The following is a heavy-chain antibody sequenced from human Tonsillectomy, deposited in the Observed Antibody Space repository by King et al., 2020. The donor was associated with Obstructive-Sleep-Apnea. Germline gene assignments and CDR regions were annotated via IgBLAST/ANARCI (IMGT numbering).Heavy chain of an antibody. CDR3: AKDQGAYQLLPLYYYYGMDV. D-gene: IGHD2-2*01. J-gene: IGHJ6*02. Sequence: QLVQSGGGVVPPGRSLRLSCAASGFTFSSYGMHWGRPSPGKGVERGSVISYYGSNKYYADSVKGRFTISRDNSKNTLYLQMKSLRAEDTAVYYCAKDQGAYQLLPLYYYYGMDVWGQGTTVTVSS. CDR2: ISYYGSNK. V-gene: IGHV3-30*18. CDR1: GFTFSSYG.